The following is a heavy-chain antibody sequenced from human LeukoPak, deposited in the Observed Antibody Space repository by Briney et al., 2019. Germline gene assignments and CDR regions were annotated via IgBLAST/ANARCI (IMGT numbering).Heavy chain of an antibody. CDR3: GNQAYCWFDY. V-gene: IGHV3-7*01. Sequence: GGSLRLSCAASGFAFSSNWMSWVRQAPGRGLELVANISPDGSGKYCMDSVKGRFAISRDNARSSLVLQMNSLRVEDTAVYFCGNQAYCWFDYWGQGTLVTVSS. CDR2: ISPDGSGK. D-gene: IGHD2-8*02. J-gene: IGHJ4*02. CDR1: GFAFSSNW.